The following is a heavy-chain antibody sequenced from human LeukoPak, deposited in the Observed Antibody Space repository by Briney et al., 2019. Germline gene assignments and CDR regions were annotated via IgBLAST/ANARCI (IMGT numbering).Heavy chain of an antibody. J-gene: IGHJ4*02. D-gene: IGHD6-6*01. CDR1: GFTFSSYA. CDR3: AVLSSSSRPFDY. Sequence: GSLRLSCAASGFTFSSYAMSWVRQAPGMGLEWISTISGSGGSTYYADSVKGRFTISRDNSKNTLYLQMNSLRAEDTAVYYCAVLSSSSRPFDYWGQGTLVTVSS. CDR2: ISGSGGST. V-gene: IGHV3-23*01.